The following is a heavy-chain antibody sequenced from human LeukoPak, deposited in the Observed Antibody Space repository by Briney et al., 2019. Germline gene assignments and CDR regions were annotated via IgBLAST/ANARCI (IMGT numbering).Heavy chain of an antibody. CDR2: ISVGSNYI. Sequence: KTGGSLRLSCAASGYTFSSYSINWVRQAPGKGLEWVSSISVGSNYIYYADSVRGRFSISRDDARNSLYLQMDSLRGDDTAVYYCARLRRNSDRSGYYYYYDYWGQGTLVTVSS. J-gene: IGHJ4*02. CDR3: ARLRRNSDRSGYYYYYDY. CDR1: GYTFSSYS. V-gene: IGHV3-21*01. D-gene: IGHD3-22*01.